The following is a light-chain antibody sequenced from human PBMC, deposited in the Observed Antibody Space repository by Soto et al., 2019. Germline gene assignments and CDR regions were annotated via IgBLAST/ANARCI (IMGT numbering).Light chain of an antibody. CDR2: GAS. J-gene: IGKJ2*01. CDR1: QSVTSD. V-gene: IGKV3-15*01. CDR3: QQYSNWPYT. Sequence: EIVMTQSPATLSVPPGERATLSCRASQSVTSDLAWYQQKPGQAPRLLIYGASTRATGIPARFSGSGSGTEFTLTISSLQSEDFAVYFCQQYSNWPYTFGQGTKLEIK.